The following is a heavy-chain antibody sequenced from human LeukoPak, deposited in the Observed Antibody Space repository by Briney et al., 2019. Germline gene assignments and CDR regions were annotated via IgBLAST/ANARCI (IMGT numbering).Heavy chain of an antibody. J-gene: IGHJ5*02. CDR1: GGSISRSTYY. V-gene: IGHV4-39*01. Sequence: SETLSLTCTVSGGSISRSTYYWGWIRQPPGKGLEWIGNIYYSGSTYYNPSLKSRVTISVDTSKNQFSLKVSSVTAADTAVYYCARDYGDYWFDPWGQGTLVTVSS. D-gene: IGHD4-17*01. CDR3: ARDYGDYWFDP. CDR2: IYYSGST.